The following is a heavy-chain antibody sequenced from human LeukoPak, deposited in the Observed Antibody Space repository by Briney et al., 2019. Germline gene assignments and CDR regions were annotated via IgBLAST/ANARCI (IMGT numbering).Heavy chain of an antibody. CDR1: GFTFSSYA. D-gene: IGHD3-3*01. CDR3: AKEGLRFLEWLYGFDY. Sequence: GGSLRLSCAASGFTFSSYAMSWVRQAPGKGLEWVSSISGSATSHLYAESVKGRFTISRDNSDNTLYLQMKSLRAEDTAVYYCAKEGLRFLEWLYGFDYWGQGTLVTVSS. CDR2: ISGSATSH. V-gene: IGHV3-23*01. J-gene: IGHJ4*02.